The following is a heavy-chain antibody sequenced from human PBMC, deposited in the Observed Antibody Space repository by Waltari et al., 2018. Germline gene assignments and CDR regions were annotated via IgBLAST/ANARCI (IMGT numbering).Heavy chain of an antibody. D-gene: IGHD1-26*01. CDR1: GYSISSGYY. Sequence: QVQLQESGPGLVKPSETLSLTCAVSGYSISSGYYWGWIRQPPGKGLEWIGSIYHSGSTYYNPSLKSRVTISVDTSKNQFSLKLSSVTAADTAVYYCARRVESGSYGAENAFDIWGQGTMVTVSS. J-gene: IGHJ3*02. CDR2: IYHSGST. CDR3: ARRVESGSYGAENAFDI. V-gene: IGHV4-38-2*01.